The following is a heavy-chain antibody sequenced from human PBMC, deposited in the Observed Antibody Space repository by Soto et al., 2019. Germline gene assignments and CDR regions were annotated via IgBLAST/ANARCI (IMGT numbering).Heavy chain of an antibody. CDR3: ARHPGYSYGSGSQLVPYYYYGMDV. CDR1: GYTFTSYA. CDR2: INAGNGNT. Sequence: ASVKVSCKASGYTFTSYAMHWVRQAPGQRLEWMGWINAGNGNTKYSQKFQGRVTITRDTSASTAYMELSSLRSEDTAVYYCARHPGYSYGSGSQLVPYYYYGMDVWGQGTTVTVSS. D-gene: IGHD5-18*01. J-gene: IGHJ6*02. V-gene: IGHV1-3*01.